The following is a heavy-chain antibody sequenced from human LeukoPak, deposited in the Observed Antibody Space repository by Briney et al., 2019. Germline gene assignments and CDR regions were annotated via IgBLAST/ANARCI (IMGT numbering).Heavy chain of an antibody. CDR1: GGTFTSYT. Sequence: SVKVSCKASGGTFTSYTISWVRQAPGQGLEWMGWIIPNFGITKYAQKFQGRVTITADKSTSTANMELSSLRSEDTAVYYCAKDSRVATKGYNYDGLDVWGQGTTVTVSS. D-gene: IGHD5-12*01. V-gene: IGHV1-69*17. CDR3: AKDSRVATKGYNYDGLDV. J-gene: IGHJ6*02. CDR2: IIPNFGIT.